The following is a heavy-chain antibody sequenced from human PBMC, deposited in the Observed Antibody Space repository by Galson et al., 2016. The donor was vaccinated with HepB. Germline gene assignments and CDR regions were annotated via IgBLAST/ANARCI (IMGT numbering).Heavy chain of an antibody. D-gene: IGHD3-10*02. CDR3: ARFNQAQQQYVFGLDYYYYGMDV. CDR1: GYTFTTYDLSWGYD. J-gene: IGHJ6*02. Sequence: SVKVSCKASGYTFTTYDLSWGYDVNWVRQATGQGLEWLGWMNPNSGNRGYAQKFEGRVSMTRDIATSTAYMELSSLTSKDTAIYYCARFNQAQQQYVFGLDYYYYGMDVWGQGTTVTVSS. V-gene: IGHV1-8*01. CDR2: MNPNSGNR.